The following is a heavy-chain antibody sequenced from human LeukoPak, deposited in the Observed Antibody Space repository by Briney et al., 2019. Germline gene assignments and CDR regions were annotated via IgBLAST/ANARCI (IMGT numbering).Heavy chain of an antibody. V-gene: IGHV3-15*01. CDR1: GFSFTNAC. Sequence: GGSLRLSCVVSGFSFTNACMSWVRQAPGKGQEWIGRVKSKTEGGTTDYAAPVKGRFTISRDDSKNTLYLQMNSLKTEDTAVYYCNSLPYDSSTFFTDKWGQGTLVTVSS. J-gene: IGHJ4*02. D-gene: IGHD3-22*01. CDR3: NSLPYDSSTFFTDK. CDR2: VKSKTEGGTT.